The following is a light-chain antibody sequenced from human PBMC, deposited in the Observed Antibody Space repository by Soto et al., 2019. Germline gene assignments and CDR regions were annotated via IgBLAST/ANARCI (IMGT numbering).Light chain of an antibody. Sequence: EIVLTQSPATLSLSPGERATLSCRASQSISDTLAWYQQKPGQAPRLLIYAASTRATGVPGRFSGSGSGTEFTLTISSLQSEDFGIYYCQQYHNYPPITLGQGTRLEIK. CDR2: AAS. CDR1: QSISDT. V-gene: IGKV3-15*01. CDR3: QQYHNYPPIT. J-gene: IGKJ5*01.